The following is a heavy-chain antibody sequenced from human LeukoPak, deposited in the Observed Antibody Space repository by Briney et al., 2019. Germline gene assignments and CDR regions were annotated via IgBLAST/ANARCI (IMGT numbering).Heavy chain of an antibody. D-gene: IGHD1-26*01. CDR3: AKGSIVGATSYYYLDV. J-gene: IGHJ6*03. Sequence: GGTLRLSCAASGFTFSYYGMNWVRQAPGKGLEWVSGISGSGDRTYYEDSVKGRFTISRDNSKNTLYLQMNSLRAEDTAVYYCAKGSIVGATSYYYLDVWGTGTTVTVSS. CDR1: GFTFSYYG. V-gene: IGHV3-23*01. CDR2: ISGSGDRT.